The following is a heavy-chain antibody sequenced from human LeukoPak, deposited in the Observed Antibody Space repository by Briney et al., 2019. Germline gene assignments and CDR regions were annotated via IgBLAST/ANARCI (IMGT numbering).Heavy chain of an antibody. CDR1: GYTFTSYG. CDR2: ISAYNGNT. D-gene: IGHD2-8*01. CDR3: AGSGCTNGECYGIGDYYYYGMDV. J-gene: IGHJ6*02. V-gene: IGHV1-18*01. Sequence: GASVTVSCKASGYTFTSYGISWVRQAPGQGLEWMGWISAYNGNTNYAQKLQGRVTMTTDTSTSTAYMELRSLRSDDTAVYYCAGSGCTNGECYGIGDYYYYGMDVWGQGTTVTVSS.